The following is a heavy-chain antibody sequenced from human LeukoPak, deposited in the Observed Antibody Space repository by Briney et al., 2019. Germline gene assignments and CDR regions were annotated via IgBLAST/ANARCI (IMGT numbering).Heavy chain of an antibody. D-gene: IGHD2/OR15-2a*01. V-gene: IGHV4-59*12. CDR2: IYYSGST. J-gene: IGHJ4*02. Sequence: SETLSLTCTVSGGSISSYYWSWIRQPPGKGLEWIGYIYYSGSTNYNPSLKSRVTISVDRSKNQFSLKLSSVTAADTAVYYCARGLSRSGFDYWGQGTLVTVSS. CDR3: ARGLSRSGFDY. CDR1: GGSISSYY.